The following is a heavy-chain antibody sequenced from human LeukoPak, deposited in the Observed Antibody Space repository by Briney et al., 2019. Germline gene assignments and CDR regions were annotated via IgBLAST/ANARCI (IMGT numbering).Heavy chain of an antibody. J-gene: IGHJ4*02. CDR3: ARVRNTTSYFYFDY. V-gene: IGHV3-33*01. CDR1: GFTFSTYG. Sequence: GGSLRLSCAASGFTFSTYGMHWVRQAPGKGLEWLAIIWFDGSNKYYADSVKDRFTISRDNSKNTLYLQMNSLRAEDTAVNYCARVRNTTSYFYFDYWGQGTLVTVSS. CDR2: IWFDGSNK. D-gene: IGHD2-2*01.